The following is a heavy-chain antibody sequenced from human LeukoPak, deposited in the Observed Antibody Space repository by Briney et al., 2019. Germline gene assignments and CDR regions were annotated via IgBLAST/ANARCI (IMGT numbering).Heavy chain of an antibody. CDR2: INSDGSST. D-gene: IGHD6-19*01. V-gene: IGHV3-74*01. CDR1: GFTFSSYW. CDR3: AKVTAVASTGALDY. J-gene: IGHJ4*02. Sequence: GGSLRLSCAASGFTFSSYWMHWVRQAPGKGLVWVSRINSDGSSTTYADSVKGRLTISRDNAKNTLYLQMNSLRADDTAVYYCAKVTAVASTGALDYWGQGTLVTVSS.